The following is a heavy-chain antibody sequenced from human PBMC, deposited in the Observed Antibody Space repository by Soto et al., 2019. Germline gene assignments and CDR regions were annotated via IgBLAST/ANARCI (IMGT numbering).Heavy chain of an antibody. CDR2: IHYSGST. CDR3: AKDFGGRFDP. Sequence: QVQLQESGPGLVKPSETLSLTCIVSGDSISSYYWSWIRQPPGKGLEWIGYIHYSGSTNYNPSLMSRLTISIDTSKNHFSLKLRSVTAADTAVYYCAKDFGGRFDPWGQGTLVTVSS. V-gene: IGHV4-59*01. D-gene: IGHD2-15*01. J-gene: IGHJ5*02. CDR1: GDSISSYY.